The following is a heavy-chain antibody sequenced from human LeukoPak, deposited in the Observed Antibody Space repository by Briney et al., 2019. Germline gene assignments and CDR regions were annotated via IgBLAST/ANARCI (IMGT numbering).Heavy chain of an antibody. J-gene: IGHJ4*02. CDR3: ASRNDILTGYVFDF. CDR1: GGSVSSSIYY. V-gene: IGHV4-39*01. CDR2: IYYSGST. D-gene: IGHD3-9*01. Sequence: PSETLSLTCTVSGGSVSSSIYYWGWIRQPPGKGLEWIGSIYYSGSTSYNPSLKSRVTISVDTSKNQFSLKLTSVTAADTAVYYWASRNDILTGYVFDFWGQGTLVTVSS.